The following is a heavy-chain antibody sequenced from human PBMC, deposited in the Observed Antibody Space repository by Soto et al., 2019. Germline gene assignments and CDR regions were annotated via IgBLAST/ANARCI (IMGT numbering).Heavy chain of an antibody. V-gene: IGHV3-7*01. CDR2: IKQGGTEK. J-gene: IGHJ4*02. CDR1: GFSFIYYW. CDR3: AREGSCRGGTCTLEH. D-gene: IGHD2-15*01. Sequence: EVQLVESGGGLVQPGGSLRLSCAASGFSFIYYWMSWFRQAPVKGLEWVDNIKQGGTEKHYVASAKGRFIISRANAKNSLYLQMNSLRAEDTSMYYCAREGSCRGGTCTLEHWGQGTLVTVSS.